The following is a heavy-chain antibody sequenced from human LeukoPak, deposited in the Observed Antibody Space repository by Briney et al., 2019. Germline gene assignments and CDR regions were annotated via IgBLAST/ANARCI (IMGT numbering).Heavy chain of an antibody. V-gene: IGHV3-11*06. Sequence: GGSLRLSCAASGFTFSDYYMSWIRQAPGKGLEWLSYISRTGSHTPYADSVKGRFTVSRDNAKNSLSLELNSLRVDDTAIYYCARVGSTAEAGTPDYWGQGTLVTVSS. D-gene: IGHD6-19*01. CDR1: GFTFSDYY. J-gene: IGHJ4*02. CDR2: ISRTGSHT. CDR3: ARVGSTAEAGTPDY.